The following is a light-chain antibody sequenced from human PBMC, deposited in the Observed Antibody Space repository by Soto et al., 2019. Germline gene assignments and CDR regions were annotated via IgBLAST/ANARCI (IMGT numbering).Light chain of an antibody. J-gene: IGKJ1*01. CDR3: QQYNNWPLT. V-gene: IGKV3-15*01. Sequence: EIVMTQSPDTLSVSPGESATLSCRASQSVSSNLAWYQQKPGQAPRLLIYGASTRATGIPARFSGSGPGTEFTLTISSLQSEDFAVYYCQQYNNWPLTFGQGTKVDIK. CDR2: GAS. CDR1: QSVSSN.